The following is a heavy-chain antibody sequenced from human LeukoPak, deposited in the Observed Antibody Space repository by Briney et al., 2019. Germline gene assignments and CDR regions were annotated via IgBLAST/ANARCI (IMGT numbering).Heavy chain of an antibody. CDR2: IYYSGST. D-gene: IGHD1-26*01. CDR1: GGSISSSSYY. CDR3: ARLFSGSLDYFDY. V-gene: IGHV4-39*01. Sequence: SETLSLTCTVSGGSISSSSYYWGWIRQPPGTGLEWIGSIYYSGSTYYNPSLKSRVTISVDTSKNQFSLKLSSVTAADTAVYYCARLFSGSLDYFDYWGQGTLVTVSS. J-gene: IGHJ4*02.